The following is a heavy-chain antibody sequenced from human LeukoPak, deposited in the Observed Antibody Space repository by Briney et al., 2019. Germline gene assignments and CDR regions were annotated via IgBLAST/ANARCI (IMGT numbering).Heavy chain of an antibody. CDR2: INPDGSNT. CDR3: ARAHIPYL. CDR1: GFTSSNYW. D-gene: IGHD2-2*02. J-gene: IGHJ1*01. V-gene: IGHV3-74*01. Sequence: GGSLSLSCAASGFTSSNYWMHWVRQAPGKGLVWVSYINPDGSNTNYADSVKGRFTVSRDNTKNSMYLQMSSLRVEDTAVYYCARAHIPYLWGQGTLVTVSS.